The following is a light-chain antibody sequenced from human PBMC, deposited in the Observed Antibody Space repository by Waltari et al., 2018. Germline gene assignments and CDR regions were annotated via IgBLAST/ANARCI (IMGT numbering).Light chain of an antibody. CDR2: DVF. CDR1: SSDAGGYKS. J-gene: IGLJ2*01. Sequence: QSALTQPASVSGSPGQSISISCTGISSDAGGYKSVPWYQHHPGKAPKLLIYDVFNRPSGVSNRFSGSKSGNAASLAISGLQAEDEGVYYCSSYASSPPHVVFGAGTKLTVL. V-gene: IGLV2-14*03. CDR3: SSYASSPPHVV.